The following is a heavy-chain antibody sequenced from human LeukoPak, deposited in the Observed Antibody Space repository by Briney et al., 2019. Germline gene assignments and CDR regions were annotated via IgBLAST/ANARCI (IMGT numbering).Heavy chain of an antibody. D-gene: IGHD2-15*01. Sequence: PGRSLRLSCAASGFTFDDYAMHWVRQAPGKGLEWVSGISWNSGSIGYADSVKGRFTISRDNAKNSLYLQMSSLRAEDTALYYCAKDILLRNYYYYGMDVWGQGTTVTVSS. J-gene: IGHJ6*02. V-gene: IGHV3-9*01. CDR3: AKDILLRNYYYYGMDV. CDR2: ISWNSGSI. CDR1: GFTFDDYA.